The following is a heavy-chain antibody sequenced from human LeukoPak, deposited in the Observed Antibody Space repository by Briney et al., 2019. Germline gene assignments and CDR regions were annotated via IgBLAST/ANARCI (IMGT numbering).Heavy chain of an antibody. Sequence: KPSETLSLTCTVSGGSISSSSYYWGWIRQPPGKGLEWIGYIYYSGSTNYNPSLKSRVTISVDTSKNQFSLKLSSVTAADTAVYYCARGFWHYYDSSGYPPYFDYWGQGTLVTVSS. CDR1: GGSISSSSYY. V-gene: IGHV4-61*05. D-gene: IGHD3-22*01. CDR3: ARGFWHYYDSSGYPPYFDY. J-gene: IGHJ4*02. CDR2: IYYSGST.